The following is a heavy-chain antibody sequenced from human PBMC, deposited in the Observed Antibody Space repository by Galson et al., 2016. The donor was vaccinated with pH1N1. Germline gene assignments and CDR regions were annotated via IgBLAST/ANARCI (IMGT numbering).Heavy chain of an antibody. D-gene: IGHD6-19*01. CDR2: IAWDDDK. CDR1: GFSLSGSGMS. Sequence: PALVKPTQTLTLTCTFSGFSLSGSGMSVSWIRQPPGKALEWLARIAWDDDKFYSTSLQNRFTISKDTSKNQVVLTMTNMDPVDTATYYCARTKRRGGWAFDIWGQGTIITVSS. CDR3: ARTKRRGGWAFDI. J-gene: IGHJ3*02. V-gene: IGHV2-70*17.